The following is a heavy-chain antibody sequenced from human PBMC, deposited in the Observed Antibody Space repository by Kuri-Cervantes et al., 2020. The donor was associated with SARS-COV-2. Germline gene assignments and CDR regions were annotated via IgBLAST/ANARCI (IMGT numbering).Heavy chain of an antibody. V-gene: IGHV2-5*05. D-gene: IGHD2-21*01. Sequence: SGATLVKTTQTLTLTCSFSGFSLSTSGVGVGCIRQPPGKAQEWLALIYWDDDKRYGPSLKSRLSITKDTSRNQVVLTMTNMDPVDTATYYCVRIRAATVIADYWGQGTLGTGSS. J-gene: IGHJ4*02. CDR1: GFSLSTSGVG. CDR3: VRIRAATVIADY. CDR2: IYWDDDK.